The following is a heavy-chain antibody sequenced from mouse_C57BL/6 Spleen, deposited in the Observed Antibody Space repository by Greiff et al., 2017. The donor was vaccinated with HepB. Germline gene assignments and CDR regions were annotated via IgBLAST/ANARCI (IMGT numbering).Heavy chain of an antibody. Sequence: QVQLQQPGAELVKPGASVKVSCKASGYTFTSYWMHWVKQRPGQGLEWIGRIHPSDSDTNYNQKFKGKGTLTVDKSSSKAYMQLSSLTSEDSAVYYCAIITAVVRGYYYAMDYWGQGTSVTVSS. CDR3: AIITAVVRGYYYAMDY. J-gene: IGHJ4*01. CDR1: GYTFTSYW. CDR2: IHPSDSDT. D-gene: IGHD1-1*01. V-gene: IGHV1-74*01.